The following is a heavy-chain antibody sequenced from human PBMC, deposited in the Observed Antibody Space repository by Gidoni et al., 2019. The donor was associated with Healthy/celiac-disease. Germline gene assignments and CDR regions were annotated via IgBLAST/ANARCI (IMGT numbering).Heavy chain of an antibody. CDR3: TRDPTRDPRNHDAFDI. J-gene: IGHJ3*02. D-gene: IGHD1-26*01. CDR2: IRSKAYGGTT. Sequence: EVQLVESGGGLVKPGRSLRLSCTASGFTFGDYAMSWFRQAPGKGLEWVGFIRSKAYGGTTEYAASVKGRFTISRDDSKSIAYLQMNSLKTEDTAVYYCTRDPTRDPRNHDAFDIWGQGTMVTVSS. CDR1: GFTFGDYA. V-gene: IGHV3-49*05.